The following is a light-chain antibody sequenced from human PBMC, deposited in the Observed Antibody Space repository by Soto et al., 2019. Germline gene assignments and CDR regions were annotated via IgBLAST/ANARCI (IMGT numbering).Light chain of an antibody. CDR3: EQTYTTPWT. CDR1: QSISTY. CDR2: GAS. J-gene: IGKJ1*01. Sequence: DIQMTQSPSSLSPSVGDRVTITCRASQSISTYLNWYQQKPGKAPKLLIYGASGLQSEAPSRFSGRGSGTDFTLTISSLQPEDLAVYYCEQTYTTPWTFGQGTKVELK. V-gene: IGKV1-39*01.